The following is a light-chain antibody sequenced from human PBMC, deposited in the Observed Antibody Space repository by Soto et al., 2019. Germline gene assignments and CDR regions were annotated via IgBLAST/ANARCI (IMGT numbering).Light chain of an antibody. CDR1: QSIDTY. V-gene: IGKV1-39*01. CDR2: AVS. Sequence: DIQMTQSPSSLSASIGDRVTITCRASQSIDTYLNWYQKKPGQAPKLLIYAVSNLEGGVPSRISGSGSGTDFTLTIASLEVEDFATYYCQQSYSIPVTFGGGTKVDIK. J-gene: IGKJ4*01. CDR3: QQSYSIPVT.